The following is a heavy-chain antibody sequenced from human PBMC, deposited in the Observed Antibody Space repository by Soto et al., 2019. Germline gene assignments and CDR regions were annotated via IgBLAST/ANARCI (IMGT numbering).Heavy chain of an antibody. CDR1: GFTFSSYA. CDR3: AKAVFCSSASCYGDLFDY. Sequence: LRLSCAASGFTFSSYAMIWVRQAPGKGLEWVSAISGSGGSTYYADSVKGRFTISRDNSKNTLYLQMNSLRAEDTAVYYCAKAVFCSSASCYGDLFDYWGRGTLVTVPS. CDR2: ISGSGGST. V-gene: IGHV3-23*01. J-gene: IGHJ4*02. D-gene: IGHD2-2*01.